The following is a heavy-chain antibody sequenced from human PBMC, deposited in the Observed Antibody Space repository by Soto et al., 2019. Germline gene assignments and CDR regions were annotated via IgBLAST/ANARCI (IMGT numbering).Heavy chain of an antibody. Sequence: GGSLRLSCAASGFTFSDYYMNWIRQAPGKGLVWVPRIKNDGTTASHADSVKGRFTISRDNAKNTLYLQMNSLRAEDTAVYYCAREGSGWYYLDYWGPGALVTVSS. CDR3: AREGSGWYYLDY. J-gene: IGHJ4*02. CDR1: GFTFSDYY. CDR2: IKNDGTTA. D-gene: IGHD6-19*01. V-gene: IGHV3-74*01.